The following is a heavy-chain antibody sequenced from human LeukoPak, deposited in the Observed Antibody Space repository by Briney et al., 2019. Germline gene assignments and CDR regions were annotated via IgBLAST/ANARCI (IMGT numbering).Heavy chain of an antibody. Sequence: SVKVSCKASGGTFSSYAISWVRQAPGQGLEWMGRIIPISGIANYAQKFQGRVTITADESTSTAYMELSSLRSEDTAVYYCARSPNYDILTGYPSYYFDYWGQGTLVTVSS. CDR1: GGTFSSYA. V-gene: IGHV1-69*15. J-gene: IGHJ4*02. CDR3: ARSPNYDILTGYPSYYFDY. D-gene: IGHD3-9*01. CDR2: IIPISGIA.